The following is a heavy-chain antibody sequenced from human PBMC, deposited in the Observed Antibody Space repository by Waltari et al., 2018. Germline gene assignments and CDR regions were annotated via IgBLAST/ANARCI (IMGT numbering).Heavy chain of an antibody. Sequence: EVQLVPSGAAVKKPGESLKISCKGAGDSFTSSWIRWVRQMPGKGREWMGIIYPGDSDTRYSPSFQGQVTISADKSISTAYLQWSSLKASDTAMYYCARHGLQDYMDVWGKGTTVTVSS. V-gene: IGHV5-51*01. D-gene: IGHD4-4*01. CDR1: GDSFTSSW. CDR2: IYPGDSDT. CDR3: ARHGLQDYMDV. J-gene: IGHJ6*03.